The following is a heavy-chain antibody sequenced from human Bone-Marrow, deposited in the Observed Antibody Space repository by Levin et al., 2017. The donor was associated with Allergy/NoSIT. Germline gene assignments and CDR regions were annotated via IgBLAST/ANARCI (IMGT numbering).Heavy chain of an antibody. CDR1: GGTLSSYT. Sequence: KISCKASGGTLSSYTISWVRQAPGQGLEWMGRIIPILGIADYAEKFQGRVTITADESTSTAYMELSSLRSEDTAVYYCAGDIVGWGFDPWGQGTLVNVSS. J-gene: IGHJ5*02. CDR3: AGDIVGWGFDP. V-gene: IGHV1-69*02. D-gene: IGHD2-15*01. CDR2: IIPILGIA.